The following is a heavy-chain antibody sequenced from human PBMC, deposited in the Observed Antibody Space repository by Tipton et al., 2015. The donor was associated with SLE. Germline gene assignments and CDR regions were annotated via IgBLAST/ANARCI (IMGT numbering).Heavy chain of an antibody. J-gene: IGHJ4*02. V-gene: IGHV4-61*09. D-gene: IGHD1-1*01. CDR1: GGSISSGTYY. Sequence: TLSLTCTVSGGSISSGTYYWSWIRQPAGKGLEWIGYIYTSGSTNYNPSLKGRVTISVDTSKIQFSLKLSSVTAADTAVYYCARVNWYYFDYWGQGTLVTVSS. CDR3: ARVNWYYFDY. CDR2: IYTSGST.